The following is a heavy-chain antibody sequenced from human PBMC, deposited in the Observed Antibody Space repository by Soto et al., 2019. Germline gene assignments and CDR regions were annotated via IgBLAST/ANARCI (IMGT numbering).Heavy chain of an antibody. V-gene: IGHV4-59*01. CDR1: GGSISGSY. Sequence: SETLSLTCSVSGGSISGSYWSWIRQSPGKGLEWLGYVYYTGSTNYSPSLRSRVSISVDTSKDEFSLRLSSVTAADTAVYFCARSVAVPGAHIDYWGQGTQVTVSS. D-gene: IGHD6-19*01. CDR3: ARSVAVPGAHIDY. CDR2: VYYTGST. J-gene: IGHJ4*02.